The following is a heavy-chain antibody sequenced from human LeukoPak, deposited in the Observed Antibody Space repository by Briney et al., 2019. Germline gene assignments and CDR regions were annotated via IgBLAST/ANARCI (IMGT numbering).Heavy chain of an antibody. J-gene: IGHJ6*02. CDR2: ISYDGSNK. Sequence: PGGSLRLSCAASGFTFSSYAMHWVRQAPGKGLEWVAVISYDGSNKYCADSVKGRFTISRDNSKNTLYLQMNSLRAEDTAVYYCARDYGDYVFYYYYYGMDVWGQGTTVTVSS. CDR3: ARDYGDYVFYYYYYGMDV. D-gene: IGHD4-17*01. CDR1: GFTFSSYA. V-gene: IGHV3-30-3*01.